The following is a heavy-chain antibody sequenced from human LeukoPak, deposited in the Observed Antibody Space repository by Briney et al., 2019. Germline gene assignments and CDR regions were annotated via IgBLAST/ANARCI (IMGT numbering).Heavy chain of an antibody. D-gene: IGHD3-9*01. CDR1: GGSISSGSYY. J-gene: IGHJ4*02. CDR2: IYTSGST. CDR3: ARGYDILTGSAFDY. Sequence: SETLSLTCTVSGGSISSGSYYWSWIRQPAGKGLEWIGRIYTSGSTNYNPSLKSRVTMSVDTSKNQFSLKLSSVTAADTAVYYCARGYDILTGSAFDYWGQGTLVTVSS. V-gene: IGHV4-61*02.